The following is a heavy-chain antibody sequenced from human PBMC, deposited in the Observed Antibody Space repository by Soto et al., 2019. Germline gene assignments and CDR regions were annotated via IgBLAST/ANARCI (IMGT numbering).Heavy chain of an antibody. V-gene: IGHV3-33*01. CDR1: GFPFSSYH. D-gene: IGHD3-10*01. CDR3: ARNIKFDGDRIY. J-gene: IGHJ4*02. Sequence: PGGSLRLSCAASGFPFSSYHMHWVRQAPGKGLEWVAVIWFDGTNKYYADSVKGRFTISRDNSKNTLYLQMNSLRAEDTAVYYCARNIKFDGDRIYWGQGTLVTVSS. CDR2: IWFDGTNK.